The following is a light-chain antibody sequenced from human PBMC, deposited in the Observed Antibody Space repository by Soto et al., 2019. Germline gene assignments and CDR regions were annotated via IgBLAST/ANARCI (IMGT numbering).Light chain of an antibody. V-gene: IGLV1-40*01. CDR2: GNS. J-gene: IGLJ2*01. Sequence: QSVLTQPPSVSGAPGQRVTISCTGSSSNIGAGYDVHWYQQLPGTGPKLLIYGNSNRPSGVPDRFSGSKSGTSASLAITGLQAEDAADYYCQSYDSSLSGYVVFGGGTKLTVL. CDR1: SSNIGAGYD. CDR3: QSYDSSLSGYVV.